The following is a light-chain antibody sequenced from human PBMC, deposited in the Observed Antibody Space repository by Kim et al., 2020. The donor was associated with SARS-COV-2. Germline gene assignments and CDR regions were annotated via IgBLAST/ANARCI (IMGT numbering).Light chain of an antibody. Sequence: SYELTQPPSVSVSPGQTARFTCSGDKLGDKNVCWYQQKPGQSPVLVIYQDTKRPSGIPERFSGSNSGNTATLTISGTQAMDEADYYCQAWDSSTGVFGTGTKVTVL. CDR2: QDT. CDR3: QAWDSSTGV. CDR1: KLGDKN. V-gene: IGLV3-1*01. J-gene: IGLJ1*01.